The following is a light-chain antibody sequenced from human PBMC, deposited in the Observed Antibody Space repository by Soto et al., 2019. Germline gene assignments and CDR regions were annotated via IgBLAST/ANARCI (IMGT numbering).Light chain of an antibody. V-gene: IGKV1-39*01. J-gene: IGKJ1*01. Sequence: DIQMTQSPSSLSAAVGDRVTITCRASQTISTYLNWYQQKPGKAPKVLIYAASSLQSGVPSRFSGSGSGTDFTLTISSLQPDDFETYYCQQSYSTPRTFGQGTKVDIK. CDR3: QQSYSTPRT. CDR2: AAS. CDR1: QTISTY.